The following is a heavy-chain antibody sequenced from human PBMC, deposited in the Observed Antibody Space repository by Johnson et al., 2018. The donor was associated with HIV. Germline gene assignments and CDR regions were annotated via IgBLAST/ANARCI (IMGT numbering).Heavy chain of an antibody. CDR3: VGGSPDDAFDI. Sequence: QVQLVESGGGVVQPGRSLRLSCAASGFIFSSYGTHWVRQAPGKGLEWVTGMSYDGSNRYYADSVKGRFTFSRDNSKNTLYLQMNSRRAEDTAVYYCVGGSPDDAFDIWGQGTMVTVSS. V-gene: IGHV3-30*03. CDR1: GFIFSSYG. CDR2: MSYDGSNR. D-gene: IGHD3-16*01. J-gene: IGHJ3*02.